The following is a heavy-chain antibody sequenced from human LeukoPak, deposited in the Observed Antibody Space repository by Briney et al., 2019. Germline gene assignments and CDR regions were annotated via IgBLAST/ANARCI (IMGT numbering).Heavy chain of an antibody. Sequence: GGSLILSCAASGFTFSSYGMHWVRQAPGKGLEWVAFIRYDGSNKYYADSVKGRFTISRDNSKNTLYLQMNSLRAEDTAVYYCARSYSSTPQYYYYYYMDVWGKGTTVTVSS. V-gene: IGHV3-30*02. J-gene: IGHJ6*03. CDR1: GFTFSSYG. CDR3: ARSYSSTPQYYYYYYMDV. CDR2: IRYDGSNK. D-gene: IGHD6-13*01.